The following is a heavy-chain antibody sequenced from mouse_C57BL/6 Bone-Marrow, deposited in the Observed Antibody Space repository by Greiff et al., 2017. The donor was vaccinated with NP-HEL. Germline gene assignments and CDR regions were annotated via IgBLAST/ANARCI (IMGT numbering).Heavy chain of an antibody. D-gene: IGHD1-1*01. CDR2: IYPSDSET. V-gene: IGHV1-61*01. Sequence: VQLQQPGAELVRPGSSMKLSCKASGYTFTSYWMDWVKQRPGQGLEWIGNIYPSDSETHYNQKFKDKATLTVDKSSSTAYMQLSSLTSEDSAVYYCARSVLRYFDYWGQGTTLTVSS. CDR1: GYTFTSYW. J-gene: IGHJ2*01. CDR3: ARSVLRYFDY.